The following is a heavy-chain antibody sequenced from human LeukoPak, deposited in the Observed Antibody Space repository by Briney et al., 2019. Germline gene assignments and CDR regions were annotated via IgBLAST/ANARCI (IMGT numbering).Heavy chain of an antibody. CDR3: ARPPRGSAWYLNSFDS. V-gene: IGHV1-69*04. CDR1: GYSFTSHG. D-gene: IGHD6-13*01. J-gene: IGHJ5*01. Sequence: GASVKVSCTASGYSFTSHGISWVRQAPGQGLEGMGRIIPILGIANYAQKFQARVIITRSTSISPAYMELSSLRPEDTAVYYCARPPRGSAWYLNSFDSWGQGTLVTVSS. CDR2: IIPILGIA.